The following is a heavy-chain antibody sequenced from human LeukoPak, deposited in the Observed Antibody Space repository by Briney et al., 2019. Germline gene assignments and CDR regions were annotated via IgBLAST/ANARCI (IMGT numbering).Heavy chain of an antibody. J-gene: IGHJ6*03. CDR2: ISSSGSTI. CDR1: GFTFSSYE. CDR3: ARCEVGAAAGFYYYYYMDV. D-gene: IGHD6-13*01. V-gene: IGHV3-48*03. Sequence: TGGSLRLSCAASGFTFSSYEMNWVRQAPGKGLEWVSYISSSGSTIYYADSVKGRFTISRDNAKNSLYLQMNSLRAEDTAVYYCARCEVGAAAGFYYYYYMDVWGKGTTVTISS.